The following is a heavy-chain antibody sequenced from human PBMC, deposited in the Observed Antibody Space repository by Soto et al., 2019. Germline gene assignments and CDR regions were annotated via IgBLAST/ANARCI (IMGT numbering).Heavy chain of an antibody. CDR1: GYTFTSYY. D-gene: IGHD2-2*01. V-gene: IGHV1-46*01. J-gene: IGHJ6*02. Sequence: ASVKVSCKASGYTFTSYYMHWVRQAPGQGLEWMGIINPSGGSTSYAQKFQGRVTMTRDTSTSTVYMELSSLRSEDTAVYYCARDKGRYCSSTSCRSKSGMDVWGQGTTVTVSS. CDR2: INPSGGST. CDR3: ARDKGRYCSSTSCRSKSGMDV.